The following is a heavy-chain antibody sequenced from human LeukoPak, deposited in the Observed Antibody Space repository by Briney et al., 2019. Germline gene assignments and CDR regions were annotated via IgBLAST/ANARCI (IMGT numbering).Heavy chain of an antibody. Sequence: AGGSLRLSCAASGFTFSSYGMHWVRQAPGKGLEWVAFIRYDGSNKYYADSVKGRFTISRDNSKNTLYPQMNSLRAEDTAVYYCAKEDGSGFDYWGQGTLVTVSS. J-gene: IGHJ4*02. CDR2: IRYDGSNK. V-gene: IGHV3-30*02. D-gene: IGHD3-10*01. CDR1: GFTFSSYG. CDR3: AKEDGSGFDY.